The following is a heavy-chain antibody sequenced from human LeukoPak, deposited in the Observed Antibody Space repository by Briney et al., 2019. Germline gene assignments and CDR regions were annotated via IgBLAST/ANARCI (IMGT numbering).Heavy chain of an antibody. CDR3: ASSGWPYNWFDP. J-gene: IGHJ5*02. CDR1: GGSISSGGYY. Sequence: SQTLSLTCTVSGGSISSGGYYWSWIRQHPGKGLEWIGYIYYSGGTYYNPSLKSRVTISVDTSKNQSTLKLSSVTAADTAVYYCASSGWPYNWFDPWGQGTLVAVSS. CDR2: IYYSGGT. D-gene: IGHD6-19*01. V-gene: IGHV4-31*03.